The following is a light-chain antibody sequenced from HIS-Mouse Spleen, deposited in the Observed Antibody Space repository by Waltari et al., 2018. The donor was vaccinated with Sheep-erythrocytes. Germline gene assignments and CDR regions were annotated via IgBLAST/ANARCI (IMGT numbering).Light chain of an antibody. CDR3: QQYNNWPRT. CDR1: QSVSSN. CDR2: GAS. V-gene: IGKV3-15*01. Sequence: VMTQSPATLSVSPGERATLSCRARQSVSSNLAWYQQKPGQAPRLLIYGASTRATGIPARFSGSGSGTEFTLTISSMQSEDFAVYYCQQYNNWPRTFGQGTKVEIK. J-gene: IGKJ1*01.